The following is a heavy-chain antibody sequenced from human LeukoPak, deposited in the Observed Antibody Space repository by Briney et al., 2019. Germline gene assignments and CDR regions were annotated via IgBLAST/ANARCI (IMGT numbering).Heavy chain of an antibody. CDR1: GFTFSSYS. CDR3: AMYYDSSGYISDY. CDR2: ISSSSSYI. Sequence: GGSLRLSCAASGFTFSSYSMNWVRQAPGKGLEWVSSISSSSSYIYYADSVKGRFTISRDNAKNSLYLQMNSLRAEDTAVYYCAMYYDSSGYISDYWGQGTLVTVSS. D-gene: IGHD3-22*01. J-gene: IGHJ4*02. V-gene: IGHV3-21*01.